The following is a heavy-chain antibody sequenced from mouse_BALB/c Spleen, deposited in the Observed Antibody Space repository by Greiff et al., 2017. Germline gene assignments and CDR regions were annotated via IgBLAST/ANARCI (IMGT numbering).Heavy chain of an antibody. D-gene: IGHD2-14*01. J-gene: IGHJ4*01. CDR1: GYSITSGYY. V-gene: IGHV3-6*02. CDR3: ARTRYDHAMDY. Sequence: EVQLQESGPGLVKPSQSLSLTCSVTGYSITSGYYWNWIRQFPGNKLEWMGYISYDGSNNYNPSLKNRISITRDTSKNQFFLKLNSVTTEDTATYYCARTRYDHAMDYWGQGTSVTVSS. CDR2: ISYDGSN.